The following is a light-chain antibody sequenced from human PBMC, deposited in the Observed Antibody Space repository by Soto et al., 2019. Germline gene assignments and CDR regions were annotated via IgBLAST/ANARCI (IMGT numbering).Light chain of an antibody. CDR1: QSVSSN. CDR2: GAS. V-gene: IGKV3-15*01. CDR3: QQRSNWPPGIT. Sequence: EIVMTHSPATLSVSPGERATLSCSASQSVSSNLAWYQQKPGQAPRLLIYGASTRATGIPARFSGRGSGTDFTLTISSLEPEDFAVYYCQQRSNWPPGITFGQRTRLEI. J-gene: IGKJ5*01.